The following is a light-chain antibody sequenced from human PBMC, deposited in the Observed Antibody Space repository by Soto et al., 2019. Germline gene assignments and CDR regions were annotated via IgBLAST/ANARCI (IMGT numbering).Light chain of an antibody. CDR3: NSHTSGDFRV. V-gene: IGLV2-14*01. J-gene: IGLJ1*01. CDR2: EVS. CDR1: SSDVGRYNH. Sequence: QSALTQPASVSGSPGQSITISCTGTSSDVGRYNHVSWYQHHPGKAPKLIISEVSNRPSGVSNRFSGSKSGYTASLTIPGLQAEDEADYYCNSHTSGDFRVFGTGTKVTVL.